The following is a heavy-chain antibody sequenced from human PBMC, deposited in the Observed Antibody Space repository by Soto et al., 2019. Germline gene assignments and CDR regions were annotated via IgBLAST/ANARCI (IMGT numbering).Heavy chain of an antibody. CDR2: IYYSGST. J-gene: IGHJ6*02. CDR3: ARGGLWFGINYYGMDV. Sequence: SDTLSLTCTVSGGSISSYYWSWIRQPPGKGLEWIGYIYYSGSTNYNPSPKSGVTISVDTSKNQFSLKLSSVTAADTAVYYCARGGLWFGINYYGMDVWGQGTTVTVSS. D-gene: IGHD3-10*01. CDR1: GGSISSYY. V-gene: IGHV4-59*07.